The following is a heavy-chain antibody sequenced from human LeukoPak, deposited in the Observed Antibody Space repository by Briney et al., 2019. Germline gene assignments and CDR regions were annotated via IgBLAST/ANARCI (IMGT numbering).Heavy chain of an antibody. CDR3: ARDNDSSGSFLAGDY. V-gene: IGHV3-30*05. D-gene: IGHD3-22*01. CDR2: ISYDGSNK. CDR1: GFTFSSYS. J-gene: IGHJ4*02. Sequence: GGSLGLSCAASGFTFSSYSMNWVRQAPGKGLEWVAVISYDGSNKYYADSVKGRFTISRDNSKNTLYLQMNSLRAEDTAVYYCARDNDSSGSFLAGDYWGQGTLVTVSS.